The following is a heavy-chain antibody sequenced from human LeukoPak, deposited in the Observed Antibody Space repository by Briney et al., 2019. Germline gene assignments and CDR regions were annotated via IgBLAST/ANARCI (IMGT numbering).Heavy chain of an antibody. CDR1: GNIFTGYY. Sequence: ASVKVSCKASGNIFTGYYIHWVRQAPGQGLECMGWIHPNSGGTNYAQKFQGRVTMTRDTSISTVYMELSRLRSDDTAVYYCARDYGDYYFDYWGQGTLVTVSS. D-gene: IGHD4-17*01. V-gene: IGHV1-2*02. CDR3: ARDYGDYYFDY. CDR2: IHPNSGGT. J-gene: IGHJ4*02.